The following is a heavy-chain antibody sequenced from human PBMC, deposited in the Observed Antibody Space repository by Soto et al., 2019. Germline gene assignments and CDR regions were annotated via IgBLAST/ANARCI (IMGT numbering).Heavy chain of an antibody. CDR2: IYYSGST. J-gene: IGHJ6*02. Sequence: PSETLSLTCTVSGGSISSSSYYWGWIRQPPGKGLEWIGSIYYSGSTYYNPSLKSRVTISVDTSKHQISLKLSSVTAADTAVYYCARHWTYGDYNYYYYYGMDVWGQGTTVTVSS. D-gene: IGHD4-17*01. CDR1: GGSISSSSYY. V-gene: IGHV4-39*01. CDR3: ARHWTYGDYNYYYYYGMDV.